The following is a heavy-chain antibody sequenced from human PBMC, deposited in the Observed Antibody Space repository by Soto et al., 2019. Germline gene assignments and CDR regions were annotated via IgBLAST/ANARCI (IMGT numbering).Heavy chain of an antibody. Sequence: PSETLSLTCAVYGGSPSGYYWSWIRQPPGKGLEWIGEINHSGSTNYNPSLKSRVTISVDTSKTQFSLKLSSVTAADTAVYYCARGKSGGYNRLTDYWGQGTLVTVSS. CDR3: ARGKSGGYNRLTDY. D-gene: IGHD5-12*01. V-gene: IGHV4-34*01. CDR2: INHSGST. J-gene: IGHJ4*02. CDR1: GGSPSGYY.